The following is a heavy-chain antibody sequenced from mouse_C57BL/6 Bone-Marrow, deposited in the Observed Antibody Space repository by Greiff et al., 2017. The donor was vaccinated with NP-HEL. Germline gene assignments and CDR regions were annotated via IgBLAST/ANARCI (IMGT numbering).Heavy chain of an antibody. D-gene: IGHD1-1*01. V-gene: IGHV3-6*02. CDR1: GYSITSGYY. J-gene: IGHJ1*01. CDR3: ARGGSTVPYWYFDV. CDR2: ITYDGSN. Sequence: VQLKESGPGLVKPSQSLSLTCSVTGYSITSGYYWNWIRQFPGNKLEWMGYITYDGSNNYNPSLKNRISITRDTSKNQFFLKLNSVTTEDTATYYCARGGSTVPYWYFDVWGAGTTVTVSS.